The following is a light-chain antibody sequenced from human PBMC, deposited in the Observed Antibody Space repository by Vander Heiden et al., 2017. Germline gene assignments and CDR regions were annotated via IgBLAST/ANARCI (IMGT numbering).Light chain of an antibody. CDR3: QQYYSTPPYT. CDR1: QSVLYSSNNKNY. J-gene: IGKJ2*01. Sequence: DLVLTQSPLSLAVSLGERATINCKSSQSVLYSSNNKNYLAWYQQKPGRPPKLLIYWASTRESGVPDRFSGSGSGTDFTLTISSLQAKDVAVYYCQQYYSTPPYTFGQGTKLEIK. CDR2: WAS. V-gene: IGKV4-1*01.